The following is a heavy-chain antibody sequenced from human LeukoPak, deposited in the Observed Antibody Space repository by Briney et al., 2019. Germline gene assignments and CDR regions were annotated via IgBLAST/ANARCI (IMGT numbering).Heavy chain of an antibody. Sequence: SQTLSLTCTASGGSITSDGNYWSWIRRPAGEGLEWIGRIYSSGSTNYNPSLKSRVTISVDTSKNQFSLNLSSVTAADTAVYYCAREFRLRFDPWGQGTLVTVSS. V-gene: IGHV4-61*02. D-gene: IGHD3-3*01. J-gene: IGHJ5*02. CDR2: IYSSGST. CDR3: AREFRLRFDP. CDR1: GGSITSDGNY.